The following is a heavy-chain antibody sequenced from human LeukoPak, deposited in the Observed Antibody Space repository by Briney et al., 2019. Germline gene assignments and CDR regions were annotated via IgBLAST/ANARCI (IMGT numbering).Heavy chain of an antibody. V-gene: IGHV4-4*07. CDR2: IYTSGST. CDR1: GGSISSYY. Sequence: PSETLSLTCTVSGGSISSYYWSWLRQPAGNRLEWIGRIYTSGSTNYNPSLKSRVTISVDTSKTQFSLKLSSVTAADTAVYYCARGLSVVVPAAMPALVYWGQGTLVTVSS. J-gene: IGHJ4*02. D-gene: IGHD2-2*01. CDR3: ARGLSVVVPAAMPALVY.